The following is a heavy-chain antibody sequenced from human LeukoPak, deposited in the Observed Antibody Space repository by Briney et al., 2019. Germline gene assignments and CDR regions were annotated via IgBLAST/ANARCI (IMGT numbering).Heavy chain of an antibody. Sequence: GGSLRLSCAASGFTFSEHYMYWVRQAPGKGLEWVGRTRNKANSYTTEYAASVKGRFTISRDDSKNSLYLQMNSLKTEDTAVYYCAREREVASGLFDYWGQGTLVTVSS. CDR2: TRNKANSYTT. CDR1: GFTFSEHY. J-gene: IGHJ4*02. V-gene: IGHV3-72*01. D-gene: IGHD1-26*01. CDR3: AREREVASGLFDY.